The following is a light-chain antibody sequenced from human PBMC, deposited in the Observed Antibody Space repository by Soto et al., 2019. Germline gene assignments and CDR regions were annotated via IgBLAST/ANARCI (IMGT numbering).Light chain of an antibody. V-gene: IGLV2-14*01. J-gene: IGLJ2*01. CDR3: SSYTSSSTLV. CDR2: DVS. Sequence: QSVLTQPASVSGSPGQSITISCTGTSSDVGGYNYVSWYQQHPGKDPKLMIYDVSNRPSGVSYRFSGSKSGNTASLTISGLQAEDEADYYCSSYTSSSTLVFGGGTKLTVL. CDR1: SSDVGGYNY.